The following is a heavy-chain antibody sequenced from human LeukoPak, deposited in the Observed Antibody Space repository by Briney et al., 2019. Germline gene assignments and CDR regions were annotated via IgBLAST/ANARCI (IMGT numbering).Heavy chain of an antibody. D-gene: IGHD3-9*01. V-gene: IGHV4-59*01. CDR1: GGSISSYY. Sequence: KASETLSLTCTVSGGSISSYYWSWIRQPPGKGLEWIGYIYYSGSTNYNPSLKSRVTISVDTSKNQFSLKLSSVTAADTAVYYCARNYDILTGYWTFDIWGQGTMVTVSS. CDR2: IYYSGST. CDR3: ARNYDILTGYWTFDI. J-gene: IGHJ3*02.